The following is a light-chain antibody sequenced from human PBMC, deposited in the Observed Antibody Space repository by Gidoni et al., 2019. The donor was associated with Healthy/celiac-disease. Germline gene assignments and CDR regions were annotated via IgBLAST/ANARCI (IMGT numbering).Light chain of an antibody. V-gene: IGKV1-5*03. CDR3: QQYNSYSLT. CDR2: TAS. CDR1: QSISSW. J-gene: IGKJ4*01. Sequence: DIRVTQAPSTLSASVGDRVTITCRASQSISSWLAWYQQQPGTAPKLLIYTASSLASGVPSSFSGSGSGTYFTPTISSLPPDDSAYYYCQQYNSYSLTFGGGTKVEIK.